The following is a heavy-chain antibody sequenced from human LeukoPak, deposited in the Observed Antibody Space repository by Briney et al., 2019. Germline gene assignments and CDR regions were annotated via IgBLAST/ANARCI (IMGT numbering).Heavy chain of an antibody. V-gene: IGHV1-2*02. CDR1: GYTFTGYF. J-gene: IGHJ5*01. CDR3: ARMDLYGGYSIGFDS. D-gene: IGHD4-23*01. Sequence: ASVKVCCKASGYTFTGYFMHWGRQAPGQGLQWMGWINPNIGDTHYAQKFRGRVTMTRDTSISTVYMELSRLTSDDTAVYYCARMDLYGGYSIGFDSWGQGTLVIVSS. CDR2: INPNIGDT.